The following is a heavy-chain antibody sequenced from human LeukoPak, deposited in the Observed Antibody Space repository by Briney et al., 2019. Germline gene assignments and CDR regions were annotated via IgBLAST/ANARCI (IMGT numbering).Heavy chain of an antibody. D-gene: IGHD2-15*01. CDR3: ASGGYCSGGSCYHNY. CDR2: ISSSSSSYI. J-gene: IGHJ4*02. V-gene: IGHV3-21*04. CDR1: GFTFSSYS. Sequence: PGGSLRLSCAASGFTFSSYSMNWVRQAPGKGLEWVSSISSSSSSYIYYADSVKGRFTISRDNAKNSLYLQMNSLRAEDTAVYYCASGGYCSGGSCYHNYWGQGTLVTVSS.